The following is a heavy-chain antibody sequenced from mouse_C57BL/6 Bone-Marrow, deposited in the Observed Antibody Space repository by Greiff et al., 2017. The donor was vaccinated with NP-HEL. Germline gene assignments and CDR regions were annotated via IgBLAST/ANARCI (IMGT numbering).Heavy chain of an antibody. V-gene: IGHV2-5*01. J-gene: IGHJ1*03. CDR1: GFSLTTYG. Sequence: QVQLKESGPGLVQPSQSLSMTCTVSGFSLTTYGVHWVRQSPGKGLEWLGVIWRDGSNDSNAAFMSRLSITKDNSKNQVFFKMNSLQADDTAIYYCAKTGDYDGVWYFDVWGTGTTVTVSS. CDR3: AKTGDYDGVWYFDV. CDR2: IWRDGSN. D-gene: IGHD2-4*01.